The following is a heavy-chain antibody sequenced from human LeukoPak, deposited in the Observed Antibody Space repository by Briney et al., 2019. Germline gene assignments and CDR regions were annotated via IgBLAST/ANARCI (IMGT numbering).Heavy chain of an antibody. CDR1: GFAFSSYA. CDR2: ISGSGNRR. Sequence: GGSLRLSCAASGFAFSSYAMRWVRPAPGKGLEWVSSISGSGNRRDSADSVKGRFTISRDNSKNTLYLEMYSLRAEDAAVYYCAKDRGHCTNGVCHNYYYMDVWGKGTTVTVSS. J-gene: IGHJ6*03. V-gene: IGHV3-23*01. CDR3: AKDRGHCTNGVCHNYYYMDV. D-gene: IGHD2-8*01.